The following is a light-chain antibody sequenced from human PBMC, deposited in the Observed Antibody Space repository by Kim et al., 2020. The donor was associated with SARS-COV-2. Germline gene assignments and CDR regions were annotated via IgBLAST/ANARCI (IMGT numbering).Light chain of an antibody. Sequence: SPGEVAALACRASQSVGGNLAWYQQKPGQAPRLLIYRASTRATGIPARFSGSGSGTEFTLTISSLQSEDFAVYYCQQYNNWPPYTFGQGTKVDIK. J-gene: IGKJ2*01. CDR1: QSVGGN. CDR2: RAS. V-gene: IGKV3-15*01. CDR3: QQYNNWPPYT.